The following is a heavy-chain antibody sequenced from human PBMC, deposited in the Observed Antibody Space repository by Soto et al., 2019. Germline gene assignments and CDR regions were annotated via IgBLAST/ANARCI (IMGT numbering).Heavy chain of an antibody. D-gene: IGHD6-19*01. CDR3: ARHGGSSSGWQRLQRAAFDP. J-gene: IGHJ5*02. Sequence: PSETLSLTCTVSGGSISSSSYYWGWIRQPPGKGLEWIGSIYYSGSTYYNPSLKSRVTISVDTSKNQFSLKLSSVTAADTAVYYCARHGGSSSGWQRLQRAAFDPWGQGTLVTVSS. V-gene: IGHV4-39*01. CDR1: GGSISSSSYY. CDR2: IYYSGST.